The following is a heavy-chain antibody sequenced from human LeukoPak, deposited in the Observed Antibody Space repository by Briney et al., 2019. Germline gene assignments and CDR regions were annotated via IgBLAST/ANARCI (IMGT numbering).Heavy chain of an antibody. CDR2: IYYSGST. J-gene: IGHJ5*02. CDR3: ARSTWLGYCSGGSCSPPPRFDP. Sequence: SETLSLTCTVSGGSISSYYWSWIRQPPGKGLEWIGYIYYSGSTNYNPSLKSRVTISVDTSKNQFSLKLSSVTAADTAVYYCARSTWLGYCSGGSCSPPPRFDPWGQGTLVTVSS. V-gene: IGHV4-59*08. CDR1: GGSISSYY. D-gene: IGHD2-15*01.